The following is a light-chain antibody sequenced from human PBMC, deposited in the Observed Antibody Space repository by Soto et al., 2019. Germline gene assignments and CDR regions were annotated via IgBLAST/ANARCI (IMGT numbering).Light chain of an antibody. CDR2: GAS. CDR1: QSISSNF. J-gene: IGKJ1*01. CDR3: QQYGGSPLT. Sequence: EIVLTQSPGTLSLSPGEGATLSCRASQSISSNFLAWYQQKRGQAPRLLIHGASNRATGIPDRFSGSGSGTDFTLTITRLEPEDFAVYYCQQYGGSPLTFGQGTKVDIK. V-gene: IGKV3-20*01.